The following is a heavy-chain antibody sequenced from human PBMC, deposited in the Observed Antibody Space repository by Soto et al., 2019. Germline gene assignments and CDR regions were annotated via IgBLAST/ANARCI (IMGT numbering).Heavy chain of an antibody. D-gene: IGHD3-22*01. CDR1: GYTFTSYG. V-gene: IGHV1-18*01. CDR3: ARDRSSGSVDP. CDR2: ISAYNGNT. Sequence: ASVKVSCKASGYTFTSYGISWVRQAPGQGLEWMGWISAYNGNTNYAQKLQGRVTMTTDTSTSTAYMELSSLRSEDTAVYYCARDRSSGSVDPWGQGTLVTVSS. J-gene: IGHJ5*02.